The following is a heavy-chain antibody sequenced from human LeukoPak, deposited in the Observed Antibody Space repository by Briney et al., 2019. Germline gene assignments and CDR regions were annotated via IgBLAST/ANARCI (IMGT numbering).Heavy chain of an antibody. J-gene: IGHJ4*02. D-gene: IGHD5-18*01. V-gene: IGHV3-74*01. Sequence: GGSLRLSCAASGFTFSIYWMHWVRQAPGKGLVWVSRIHSDGTTTTYADSVKGRFTISRDNAKNTLYLQMNSLRAEDSAVYYCARDLGYSFDYLGPGTLVTVSS. CDR2: IHSDGTTT. CDR1: GFTFSIYW. CDR3: ARDLGYSFDY.